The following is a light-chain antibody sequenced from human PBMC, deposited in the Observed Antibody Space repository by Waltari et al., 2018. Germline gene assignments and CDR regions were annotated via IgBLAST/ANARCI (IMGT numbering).Light chain of an antibody. V-gene: IGLV3-25*03. CDR3: QSADRSGSYLV. CDR2: KDT. J-gene: IGLJ2*01. Sequence: SYELTQPPSVSVSPGQTATIICAGDALPDKSAYWSQQKPGKGPVMVIYKDTERPSGIPERFSGSSSGTEVTLTISGVQAEDEADFYCQSADRSGSYLVFGGGTKLTVL. CDR1: ALPDKS.